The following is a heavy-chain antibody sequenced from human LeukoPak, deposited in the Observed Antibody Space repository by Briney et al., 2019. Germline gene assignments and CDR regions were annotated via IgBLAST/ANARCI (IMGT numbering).Heavy chain of an antibody. CDR2: ISYDGSTK. V-gene: IGHV3-30*04. CDR3: ARNYYDSSGANWYFDL. J-gene: IGHJ2*01. Sequence: GGSLRLSCAASGFTFSSYALHWVRQAPGKGLEWVAVISYDGSTKYYADSVKGRFTISRDNSKNTLYLQMNSLRAEDTAVYYCARNYYDSSGANWYFDLWGRGTLVTVSS. CDR1: GFTFSSYA. D-gene: IGHD3-22*01.